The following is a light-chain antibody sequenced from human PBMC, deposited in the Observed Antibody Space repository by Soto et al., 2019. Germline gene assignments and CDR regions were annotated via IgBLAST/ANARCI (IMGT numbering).Light chain of an antibody. CDR1: QDINND. Sequence: DIQLTQCPSSLSASVGDRVTIPCQASQDINNDLNWYQQKSGKAPNXMIYDASDLETGVPSRFSGSGSGTDFTFTIRSLQPADFATYYCQQSFRSTITFGPGTRLEI. J-gene: IGKJ5*01. V-gene: IGKV1-33*01. CDR3: QQSFRSTIT. CDR2: DAS.